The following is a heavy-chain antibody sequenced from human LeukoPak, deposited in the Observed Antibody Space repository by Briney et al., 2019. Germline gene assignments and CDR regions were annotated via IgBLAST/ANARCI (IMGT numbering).Heavy chain of an antibody. D-gene: IGHD3-10*01. CDR1: GFTFRDSA. CDR3: ARAFAGAPFDL. CDR2: ISDDGSKR. V-gene: IGHV3-30*04. J-gene: IGHJ2*01. Sequence: PGRSLRLSCSGAGFTFRDSAFHWVRQAPGKGLEWVAVISDDGSKRFYADSVKGRFTISRDTSKNTLYLQMDGLRVEDTALYYCARAFAGAPFDLWGRGTLVTVSS.